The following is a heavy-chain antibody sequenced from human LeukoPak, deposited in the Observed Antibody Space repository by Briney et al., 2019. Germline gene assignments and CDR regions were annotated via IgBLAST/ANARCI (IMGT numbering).Heavy chain of an antibody. CDR1: GFTFSSYS. CDR3: ARDGTMGDPDYYFDY. Sequence: GGSLRLSSAAPGFTFSSYSMNWVRQAPGKGLEWVSSISSSSSYIYYADSVKGRFTISRDNAKNSLYLQMNSLRAEDTAVYYCARDGTMGDPDYYFDYWGQGTLVTVSS. V-gene: IGHV3-21*01. D-gene: IGHD2-21*02. CDR2: ISSSSSYI. J-gene: IGHJ4*02.